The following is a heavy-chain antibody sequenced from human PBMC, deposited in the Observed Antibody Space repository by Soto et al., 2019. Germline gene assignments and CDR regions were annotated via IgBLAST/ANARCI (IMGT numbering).Heavy chain of an antibody. CDR1: GGSISSGGYY. CDR3: AARLITMVRGAAGDFDY. J-gene: IGHJ4*02. Sequence: SETLSLTCTVSGGSISSGGYYWSWIRQHPGKGLEWIGYIYYSGSTYYNPSLKSRVTISVDTSKNQFSLKLSSVTAADTAVYYCAARLITMVRGAAGDFDYWGQGTLVTVSS. D-gene: IGHD3-10*01. CDR2: IYYSGST. V-gene: IGHV4-31*03.